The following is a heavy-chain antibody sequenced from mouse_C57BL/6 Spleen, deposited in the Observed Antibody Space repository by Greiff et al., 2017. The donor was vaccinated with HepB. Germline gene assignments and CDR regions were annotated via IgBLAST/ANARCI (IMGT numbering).Heavy chain of an antibody. D-gene: IGHD1-1*01. J-gene: IGHJ3*01. CDR3: ARQDYYGSSLFAY. Sequence: EVHLVESGGGLVKPGGSLKLSCAASGFTFSSYTMSWVRQTPEKRLEWVATISGGGGNTYYPDSVKGRFTISRDNAKNTLYLQMSSLRSEDTALYYCARQDYYGSSLFAYWGQGTLVTVSA. CDR1: GFTFSSYT. CDR2: ISGGGGNT. V-gene: IGHV5-9*01.